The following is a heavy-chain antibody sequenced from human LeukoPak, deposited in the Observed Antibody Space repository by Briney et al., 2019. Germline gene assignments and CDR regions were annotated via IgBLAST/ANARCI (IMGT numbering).Heavy chain of an antibody. Sequence: SQTLSLTCTVSGGSISSGSYYWSWIRQPAGKGLEWIGRIYTSGSTNYNPSLKSRVTISVDTSKNQFSLKLSSVTAADTAVYYCARGAVLRFLEWLSSDAFDIWGQGTMVTVSS. V-gene: IGHV4-61*02. CDR3: ARGAVLRFLEWLSSDAFDI. CDR2: IYTSGST. CDR1: GGSISSGSYY. D-gene: IGHD3-3*01. J-gene: IGHJ3*02.